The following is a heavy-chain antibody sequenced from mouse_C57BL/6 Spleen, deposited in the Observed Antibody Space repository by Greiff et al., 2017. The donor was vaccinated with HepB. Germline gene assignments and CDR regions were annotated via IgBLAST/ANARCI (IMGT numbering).Heavy chain of an antibody. Sequence: QVQLQQPGAELVKPGASVKLSCKASGYTFTSYWMQWVKQRPGQGLEWIGEIDPSDSYTNYNQKFKGKATLTLDTSSSTAYMQLSSLTSEDSAVYYCAREETGTGVWGQGTTLTVSS. CDR1: GYTFTSYW. J-gene: IGHJ2*01. CDR3: AREETGTGV. CDR2: IDPSDSYT. V-gene: IGHV1-50*01. D-gene: IGHD4-1*01.